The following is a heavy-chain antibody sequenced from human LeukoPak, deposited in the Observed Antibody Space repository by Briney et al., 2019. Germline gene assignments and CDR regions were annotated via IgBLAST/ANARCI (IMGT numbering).Heavy chain of an antibody. CDR1: GYSFTNYW. Sequence: PGESLKISCKGSGYSFTNYWIAWVRQMPGKGLEWMGSVYPGDSDTRYSPSFQGQVTLSADKSISTAYLQWSSLKASDTAMYYCAVYSSGHHYFDYWGQGTLVTVSS. V-gene: IGHV5-51*01. J-gene: IGHJ4*02. CDR2: VYPGDSDT. CDR3: AVYSSGHHYFDY. D-gene: IGHD6-19*01.